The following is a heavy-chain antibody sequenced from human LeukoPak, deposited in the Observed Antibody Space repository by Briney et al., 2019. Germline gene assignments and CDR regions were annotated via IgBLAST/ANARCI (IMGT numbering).Heavy chain of an antibody. CDR2: IIPIFGTA. V-gene: IGHV1-69*13. Sequence: SVKVSCRASGGTFSSYAISWVRQAPGQGLEWMGGIIPIFGTANYAQKFQGRVTITADESTSTAYMELSSLRSEDTAVYYCARVLRIQRSGNYYMDVWGKGTTVTVSS. D-gene: IGHD5-18*01. CDR3: ARVLRIQRSGNYYMDV. CDR1: GGTFSSYA. J-gene: IGHJ6*03.